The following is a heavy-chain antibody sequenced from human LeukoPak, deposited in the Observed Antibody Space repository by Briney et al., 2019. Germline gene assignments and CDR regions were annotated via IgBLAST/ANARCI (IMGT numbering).Heavy chain of an antibody. CDR1: GGSFSGHY. CDR3: ARRYYDFWSGYYNPRYYYYYMDV. CDR2: INHSKNT. Sequence: SETLSLTCAVYGGSFSGHYWSWIRQPPGKGLEWIGEINHSKNTNYNPSLKSRVTISVDTSKNQFSLKLSSVTAADTAVYYCARRYYDFWSGYYNPRYYYYYMDVWGKGTTVTVSS. D-gene: IGHD3-3*01. V-gene: IGHV4-34*01. J-gene: IGHJ6*03.